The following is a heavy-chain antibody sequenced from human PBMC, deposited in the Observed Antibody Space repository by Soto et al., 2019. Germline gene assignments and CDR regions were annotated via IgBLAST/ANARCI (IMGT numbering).Heavy chain of an antibody. Sequence: SNNPARTSSGYGGPISSYYWSWIRQPPGQGLEWIGYIYHSGSSHYNPSLKSRVTISVDTSKNQFSLKLSSVTAADTAVYYCPRDPGVSGLILGPNLYYPLSVWG. CDR3: PRDPGVSGLILGPNLYYPLSV. CDR2: IYHSGSS. J-gene: IGHJ6*02. D-gene: IGHD2-8*01. V-gene: IGHV4-59*01. CDR1: GGPISSYY.